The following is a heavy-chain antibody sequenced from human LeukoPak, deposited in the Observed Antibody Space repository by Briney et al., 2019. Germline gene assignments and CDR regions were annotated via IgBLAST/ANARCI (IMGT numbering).Heavy chain of an antibody. CDR2: ISGDGSTT. CDR1: GFTFSNAW. D-gene: IGHD2-15*01. Sequence: GGSLRLSCAASGFTFSNAWMSWVRQAPGKGLEWVSVISGDGSTTYYGDSVKGRFTISRDESKNMLYLQMNSLRAEDTAVYYCAKESGQLDVWGKGTTVIVSS. CDR3: AKESGQLDV. J-gene: IGHJ6*04. V-gene: IGHV3-23*01.